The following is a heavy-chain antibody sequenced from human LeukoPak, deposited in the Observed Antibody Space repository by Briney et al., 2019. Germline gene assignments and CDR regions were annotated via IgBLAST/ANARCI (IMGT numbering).Heavy chain of an antibody. J-gene: IGHJ5*02. Sequence: GGSLRLSCAASGFTFSSYWMSWVRQAPGKGLEWVANINQDGSEKYYVDSVKGRFTISRDNAKNSLYLQMNNLRAEDTAVYYCAREGCSGGSCYHNWFDPWGQGTLVTVSS. V-gene: IGHV3-7*01. CDR3: AREGCSGGSCYHNWFDP. CDR2: INQDGSEK. CDR1: GFTFSSYW. D-gene: IGHD2-15*01.